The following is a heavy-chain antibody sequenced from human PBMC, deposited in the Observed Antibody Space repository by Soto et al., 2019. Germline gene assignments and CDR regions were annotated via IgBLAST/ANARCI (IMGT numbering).Heavy chain of an antibody. J-gene: IGHJ5*01. CDR2: LSVGGDRT. Sequence: EXQVLESGXGLVQPGGSLRLSCAAFGFTFSTNSMAWVRQTPGKGLEWVSGLSVGGDRTFYLESVKGRFTISSDTSKNXVXXXXXXXXXXXXXXXXXXXWXGYGDSWGQGTLVTVSS. D-gene: IGHD5-12*01. CDR1: GFTFSTNS. V-gene: IGHV3-23*01. CDR3: XXWXGYGDS.